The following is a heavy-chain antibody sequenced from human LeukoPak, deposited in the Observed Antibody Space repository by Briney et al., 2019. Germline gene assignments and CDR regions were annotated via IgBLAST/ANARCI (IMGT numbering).Heavy chain of an antibody. V-gene: IGHV4-61*02. CDR2: IYTSGST. CDR1: GGSISSGSYY. J-gene: IGHJ6*03. CDR3: ARDGSYYYYYYMDV. Sequence: SQTLPLTCTVSGGSISSGSYYWSWIRQPAGKGLEWIGRIYTSGSTNYNPSLKSRVTISVDTSKNQFSLKLSSVTAADTAVYYCARDGSYYYYYYMDVWGKGTTVTVSS.